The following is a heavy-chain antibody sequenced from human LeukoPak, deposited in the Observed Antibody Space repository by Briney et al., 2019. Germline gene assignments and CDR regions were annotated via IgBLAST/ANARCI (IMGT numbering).Heavy chain of an antibody. Sequence: PGGSLRLSCTASGFTFSSYAMSWVRQAPGKGLEWVSAITPTGGTTYYADSVKGRFTISRDNSKNTLYLQMNSLRAEDTAVYYCANLYSSSWPSFDYWGQGTLVTVSS. D-gene: IGHD6-13*01. V-gene: IGHV3-23*01. J-gene: IGHJ4*02. CDR3: ANLYSSSWPSFDY. CDR1: GFTFSSYA. CDR2: ITPTGGTT.